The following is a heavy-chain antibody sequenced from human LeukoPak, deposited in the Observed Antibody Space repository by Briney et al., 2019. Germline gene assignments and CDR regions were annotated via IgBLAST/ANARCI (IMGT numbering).Heavy chain of an antibody. Sequence: GESLKISCKGSGYNFTSYWIGWVRQMPGKGLEGMGSNYPGDSYTRYSPSLQGQVTISADKSICTAYLQWSSLKASDTAMYYCARLGVGATDTYYYYYGMDVWGQGTTVTVSS. V-gene: IGHV5-51*01. CDR2: NYPGDSYT. CDR1: GYNFTSYW. D-gene: IGHD1-26*01. J-gene: IGHJ6*02. CDR3: ARLGVGATDTYYYYYGMDV.